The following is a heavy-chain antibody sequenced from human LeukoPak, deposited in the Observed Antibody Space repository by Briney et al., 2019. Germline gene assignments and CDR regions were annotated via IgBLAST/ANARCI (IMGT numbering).Heavy chain of an antibody. Sequence: GGSLRLSCAASGFTFSSYAMSWVRQAPGKGLEWVSAISGSGGSTYYADSVKGRFTISRDNSKNTLYLQMNSLRAEDTAVYYCAKIHLDYDFWSGYYLFDYWGQGTLVTVSS. J-gene: IGHJ4*02. CDR2: ISGSGGST. D-gene: IGHD3-3*01. CDR3: AKIHLDYDFWSGYYLFDY. CDR1: GFTFSSYA. V-gene: IGHV3-23*01.